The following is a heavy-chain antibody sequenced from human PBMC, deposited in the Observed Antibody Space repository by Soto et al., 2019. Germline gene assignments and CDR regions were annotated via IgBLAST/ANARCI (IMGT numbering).Heavy chain of an antibody. CDR1: GFTFSNYA. CDR2: ISGSAVYT. CDR3: AKKGSSRWFNGFDP. J-gene: IGHJ5*02. D-gene: IGHD6-13*01. Sequence: GGSLRLSCAASGFTFSNYAMNWVRQAPGKGLEWVSTISGSAVYTYYADSVKGRFTISRDNSKNTVFLHMNSLRADDTAIYYCAKKGSSRWFNGFDPWGQGTLVTISS. V-gene: IGHV3-23*01.